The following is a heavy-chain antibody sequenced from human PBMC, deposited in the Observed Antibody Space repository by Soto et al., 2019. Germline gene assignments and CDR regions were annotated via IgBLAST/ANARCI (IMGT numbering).Heavy chain of an antibody. J-gene: IGHJ5*01. CDR3: ATVATSVSLNLVDS. CDR2: MNPGSGDT. CDR1: GYACTNNY. V-gene: IGHV1-8*01. Sequence: ASVRVSCKDPGYACTNNYVSWVRQAIGQGLEWMGWMNPGSGDTGYAQKFQGRVTMTRDISTATVYMQLSSLRSDDTAVYYCATVATSVSLNLVDSWGQGTMVTVYS. D-gene: IGHD3-16*02.